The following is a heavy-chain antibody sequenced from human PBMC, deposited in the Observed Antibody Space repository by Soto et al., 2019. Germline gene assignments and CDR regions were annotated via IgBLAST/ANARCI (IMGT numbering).Heavy chain of an antibody. CDR3: ARLQRTVTAYYYYYDMDV. CDR2: FYSTGST. J-gene: IGHJ6*02. CDR1: GGSISSNF. D-gene: IGHD2-21*02. V-gene: IGHV4-59*01. Sequence: QVQLQESGPGLVKPSETLSLTCTVSGGSISSNFWSWIRQPPRKGLEWIGNFYSTGSTNYNASLKSRVTISVDTSNNQFSLKLSSVTAADTAVYYCARLQRTVTAYYYYYDMDVWCQGTTVTVSS.